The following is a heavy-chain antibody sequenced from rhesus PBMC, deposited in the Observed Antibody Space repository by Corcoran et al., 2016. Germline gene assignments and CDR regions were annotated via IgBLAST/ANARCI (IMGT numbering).Heavy chain of an antibody. J-gene: IGHJ4*01. CDR1: GFTFSSYG. V-gene: IGHV3S5*01. CDR3: TRGISTWVFDY. CDR2: INSGGGST. D-gene: IGHD5-24*01. Sequence: EVQLVETGGGLVQPGGSLKLSCAASGFTFSSYGMSWGRQAPGRGLEWVSAINSGGGSTYYAGSVKGRFTISRDNSKNTLSLQMNSLRAEDTAVYYCTRGISTWVFDYWGQGVLVTVSS.